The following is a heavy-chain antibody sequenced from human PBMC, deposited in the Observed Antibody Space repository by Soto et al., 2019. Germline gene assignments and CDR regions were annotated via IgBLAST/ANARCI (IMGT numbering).Heavy chain of an antibody. CDR2: IYYSGST. Sequence: SETLSLTCTVSGGSISSYYWSWIRQPPGKGLEWIGYIYYSGSTNYNPSLKSRVTISVDTSKNQFSLKLSSVTAADTAVYYCARSNGDPLGGEFDYWGQGTLVTVSS. J-gene: IGHJ4*02. D-gene: IGHD3-10*01. V-gene: IGHV4-59*01. CDR1: GGSISSYY. CDR3: ARSNGDPLGGEFDY.